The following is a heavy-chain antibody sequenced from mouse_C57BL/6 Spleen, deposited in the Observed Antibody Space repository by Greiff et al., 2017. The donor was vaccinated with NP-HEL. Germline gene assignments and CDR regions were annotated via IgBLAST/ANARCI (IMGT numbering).Heavy chain of an antibody. J-gene: IGHJ2*01. D-gene: IGHD6-1*01. CDR3: ARDSTSLDY. V-gene: IGHV5-16*01. CDR2: INYDGSST. CDR1: GFTFSDYY. Sequence: EVMLVESEGGLVQPGSSMKLSCTASGFTFSDYYMAWVRQVPEKGLEWVANINYDGSSTYYLDSLKSRFIISRDNAKNILYLQMSSLKSEDTATYYCARDSTSLDYWGQGTTLTVSS.